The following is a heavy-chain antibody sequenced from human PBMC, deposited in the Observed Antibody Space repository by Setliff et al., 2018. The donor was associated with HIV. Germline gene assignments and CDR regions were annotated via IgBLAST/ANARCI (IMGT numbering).Heavy chain of an antibody. CDR1: SGSISGLY. Sequence: SQSLSPPCTVASGSISGLYWTGIRQPAGKGLEWVGRIYTGGRTNYNPSLKGRVTMSEDTSKNQFSLNWSSVTAADTAVYYCAMEGDTNYYCYGMDVWGQGTTVTVSS. CDR2: IYTGGRT. CDR3: AMEGDTNYYCYGMDV. D-gene: IGHD2-21*02. V-gene: IGHV4-4*07. J-gene: IGHJ6*02.